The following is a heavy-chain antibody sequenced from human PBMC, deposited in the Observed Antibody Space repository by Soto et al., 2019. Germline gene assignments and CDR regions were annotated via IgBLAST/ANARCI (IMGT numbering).Heavy chain of an antibody. Sequence: QVQLVQSGAEVKKPGSSVKVSCKASGDTFNNYVVNWVRQAPGQGLEWLGGILPIFATANYAQKFQGRVTITADKFTSPAYMELTSLRSEDTAVYYCAGRCDSTTCLGHFDYWGQGTLVTVAS. CDR2: ILPIFATA. D-gene: IGHD2-2*01. CDR1: GDTFNNYV. V-gene: IGHV1-69*06. J-gene: IGHJ4*02. CDR3: AGRCDSTTCLGHFDY.